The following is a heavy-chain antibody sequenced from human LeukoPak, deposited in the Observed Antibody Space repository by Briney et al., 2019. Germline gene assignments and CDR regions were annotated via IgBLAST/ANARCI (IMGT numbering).Heavy chain of an antibody. J-gene: IGHJ4*02. D-gene: IGHD4-17*01. CDR1: VGSISRYY. CDR2: IYYSGST. Sequence: PTETLSLTCTVSVGSISRYYWSWIRQPPGKGLEWIGYIYYSGSTNYNPSLKSRVTISVDTSKNQFSLKLSSVTAADTAVYYCARHEATVTNFDYWGQGTLVTVSS. V-gene: IGHV4-59*08. CDR3: ARHEATVTNFDY.